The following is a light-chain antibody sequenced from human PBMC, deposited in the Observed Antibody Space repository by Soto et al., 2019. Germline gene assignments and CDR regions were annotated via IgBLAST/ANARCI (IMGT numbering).Light chain of an antibody. J-gene: IGKJ5*01. CDR2: GAS. V-gene: IGKV3-15*01. CDR1: QTVSDN. CDR3: QQYDKWPIT. Sequence: EIVMTQSPATLSVSPGERTTLSCRASQTVSDNLAWYQQKPGQPPRLLFTGASTRATGIPDRFSGSGSGAEFTLTISSLQSKDLAVYYCQQYDKWPITFGQGTRLEIK.